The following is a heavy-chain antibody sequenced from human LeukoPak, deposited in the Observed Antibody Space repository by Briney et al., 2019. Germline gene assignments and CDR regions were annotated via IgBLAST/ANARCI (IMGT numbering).Heavy chain of an antibody. CDR2: IYYSGST. CDR3: ARGDIVVVPAAMKPSGMDV. D-gene: IGHD2-2*01. Sequence: SQTLSLTCTVSGGSISSGDYYWSWIRQPPGKGLEWIGYIYYSGSTYYNPSLKSRVTISVDTSKNQFSLKLSSVTAADTAVYYCARGDIVVVPAAMKPSGMDVWGQGTTVTVSS. J-gene: IGHJ6*02. V-gene: IGHV4-30-4*01. CDR1: GGSISSGDYY.